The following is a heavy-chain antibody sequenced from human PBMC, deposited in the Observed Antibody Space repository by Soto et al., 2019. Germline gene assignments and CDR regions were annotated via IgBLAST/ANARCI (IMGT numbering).Heavy chain of an antibody. CDR3: AREVYGDYERYFDY. J-gene: IGHJ4*02. Sequence: QVQLVQSGAEVKKPGSSVKVSCKASGGTFSSYAISWVRQAPGQGLEWMGGIIPIFGTANYAQQFQGRVTITEDESTRKAYMELSSLRSEDTAVYYCAREVYGDYERYFDYWGQGTLVTVSS. V-gene: IGHV1-69*01. CDR2: IIPIFGTA. CDR1: GGTFSSYA. D-gene: IGHD4-17*01.